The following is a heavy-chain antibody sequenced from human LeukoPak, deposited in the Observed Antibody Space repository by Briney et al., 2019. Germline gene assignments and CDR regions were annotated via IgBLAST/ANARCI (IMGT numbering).Heavy chain of an antibody. CDR2: ISSSSSYI. J-gene: IGHJ4*02. V-gene: IGHV3-21*01. CDR3: AKDRCSSTSCYLFDY. CDR1: GFTFSSYS. D-gene: IGHD2-2*01. Sequence: PGGSLRLSCAASGFTFSSYSMNWVSQAPGKGLEWVSSISSSSSYIYYADSVKGRFTISRDNAKNSLYLQMNSLRAEDTAVYYCAKDRCSSTSCYLFDYWGQGTLVTVSS.